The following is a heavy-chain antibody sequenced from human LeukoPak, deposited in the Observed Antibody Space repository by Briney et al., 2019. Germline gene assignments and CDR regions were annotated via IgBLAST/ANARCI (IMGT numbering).Heavy chain of an antibody. CDR2: INPSGGST. V-gene: IGHV1-46*01. CDR1: GYTFTSYY. CDR3: XXXXXXXXXMPDSKNWFDP. Sequence: ASVKVSCKASGYTFTSYYMHWVRQAPGQGLEWMGIINPSGGSTSYAQKFQGRVTMTRDMSTSTVYMELSSLRSEDTAVYYCXXXXXXXXXMPDSKNWFDPWGQGTLVTVSS. D-gene: IGHD2-2*01. J-gene: IGHJ5*02.